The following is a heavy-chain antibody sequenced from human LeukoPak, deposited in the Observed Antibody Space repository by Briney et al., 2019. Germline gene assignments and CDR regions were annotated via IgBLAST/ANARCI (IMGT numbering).Heavy chain of an antibody. CDR1: GFTFSSYA. V-gene: IGHV3-23*01. CDR2: ISGNGGST. Sequence: GGSLRLSCAASGFTFSSYAMSWVRQAPGKGLEWVSVISGNGGSTYYADSVKGRFTISRDNAKNSLYLQMNSLRAEDTAVYYCARVGRNYDSSGYYYDAFDIWGQGTMVTVSS. D-gene: IGHD3-22*01. J-gene: IGHJ3*02. CDR3: ARVGRNYDSSGYYYDAFDI.